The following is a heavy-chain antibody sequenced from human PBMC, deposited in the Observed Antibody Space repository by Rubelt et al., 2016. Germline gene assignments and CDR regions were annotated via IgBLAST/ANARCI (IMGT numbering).Heavy chain of an antibody. Sequence: EVQLLESGGGLVQPGGSLRLSCAASGFTFSSYAMTWVRQAPGKGLEWVSYISSGGSSIYYADSVKGRFTISRDNAKNSLYLQMNSLRGEDTAVYYCARWPIDYWGQGTLVTVSS. CDR1: GFTFSSYA. J-gene: IGHJ4*02. CDR2: ISSGGSSI. CDR3: ARWPIDY. V-gene: IGHV3-48*03.